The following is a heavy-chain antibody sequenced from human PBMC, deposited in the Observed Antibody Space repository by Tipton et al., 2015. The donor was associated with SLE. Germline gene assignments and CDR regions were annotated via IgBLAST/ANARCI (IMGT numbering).Heavy chain of an antibody. D-gene: IGHD6-19*01. J-gene: IGHJ4*02. CDR1: GGSIRSYY. CDR2: MYYSGGT. V-gene: IGHV4-59*01. Sequence: TLSLTCNVSGGSIRSYYWSWIRQATGKGLEWIGYMYYSGGTNYNPSLKSRVTISVDTAKNQYSLKVNSVTAADTAVYFCARRDYSSGWDYFDHWGQGTLVTVSS. CDR3: ARRDYSSGWDYFDH.